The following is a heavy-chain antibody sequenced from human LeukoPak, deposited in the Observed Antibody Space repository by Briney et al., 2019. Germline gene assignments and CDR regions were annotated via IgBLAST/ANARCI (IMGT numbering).Heavy chain of an antibody. V-gene: IGHV4-38-2*01. J-gene: IGHJ5*02. CDR3: ARHRFDLEWLSLRWFDP. D-gene: IGHD3-3*01. CDR2: IYHSGST. CDR1: GYSISSGYY. Sequence: KPSETLSLTCAVSGYSISSGYYWGWIRQPPGKGLEWIGSIYHSGSTYYNPSLKSRVTISVDTSKNQFSLKPSSVTAADTAVYYCARHRFDLEWLSLRWFDPWGQGTLVTVSS.